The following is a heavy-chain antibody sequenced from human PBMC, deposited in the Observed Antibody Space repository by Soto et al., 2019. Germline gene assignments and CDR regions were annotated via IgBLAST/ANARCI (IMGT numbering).Heavy chain of an antibody. Sequence: GGSLRLSCIASGFTFSGYSMNWVRQSPGKGLEWVSSISSSSSYIFYADSVKGRFSVSRDNAKNSLYLQMNSLRVEDTAVYYCARIRDDYNDFDYWGQGTLVTVSS. CDR3: ARIRDDYNDFDY. D-gene: IGHD4-4*01. CDR1: GFTFSGYS. CDR2: ISSSSSYI. J-gene: IGHJ4*02. V-gene: IGHV3-21*01.